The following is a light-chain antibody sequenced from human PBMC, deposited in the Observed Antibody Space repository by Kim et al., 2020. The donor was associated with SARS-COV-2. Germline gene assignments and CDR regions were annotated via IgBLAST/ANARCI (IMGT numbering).Light chain of an antibody. J-gene: IGLJ2*01. CDR3: SSYTSSNTLG. Sequence: GQSITISCTGTSNYIGGYNYVSWYQQHPGKVPKFMVYDVSKRPSGVSDRFSGSQSGYTASLTISGLQAEDEADYYCSSYTSSNTLGFGGGTQLTVL. CDR1: SNYIGGYNY. CDR2: DVS. V-gene: IGLV2-14*03.